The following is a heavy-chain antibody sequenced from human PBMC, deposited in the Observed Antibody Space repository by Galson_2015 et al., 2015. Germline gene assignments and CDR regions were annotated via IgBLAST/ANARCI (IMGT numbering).Heavy chain of an antibody. J-gene: IGHJ4*02. CDR3: ARGGRGSYQTNWVWDY. CDR1: GFTFSSYW. Sequence: SLRLSCAASGFTFSSYWMSWVRQAPGKGLEWVANIKQDGSEKYYVDSVKGRFTISRDNAKNSLYLQMNSLRAEDTAVYYCARGGRGSYQTNWVWDYWGQGTLVTVSS. CDR2: IKQDGSEK. V-gene: IGHV3-7*01. D-gene: IGHD1-26*01.